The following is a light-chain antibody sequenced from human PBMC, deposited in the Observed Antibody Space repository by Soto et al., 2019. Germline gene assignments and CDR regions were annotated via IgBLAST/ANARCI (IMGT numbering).Light chain of an antibody. CDR2: AAS. CDR3: QQANSFPLT. CDR1: QDISSW. J-gene: IGKJ4*01. Sequence: DIQMTQSPSSVSASVGDRVTNTCRASQDISSWLAWYQHKPGKAPSLLIYAASSLQSGVPSRFRGSGSGTDFALTIAGLESEDFATYYCQQANSFPLTFGGGTKVEIK. V-gene: IGKV1D-12*01.